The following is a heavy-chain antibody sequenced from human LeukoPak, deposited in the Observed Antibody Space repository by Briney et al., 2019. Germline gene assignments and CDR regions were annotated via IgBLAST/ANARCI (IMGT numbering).Heavy chain of an antibody. CDR3: AKRGVVIRVILVGFHKEAYYFDS. CDR1: GITLSNYG. J-gene: IGHJ4*02. D-gene: IGHD3-22*01. Sequence: PGGSLRLSCAVSGITLSNYGMSWVRQAPGKGLEWVAGISGSGGRTNYADSVKGRFTISRDNPKNTLYLQMSSLRAEDTAVYFCAKRGVVIRVILVGFHKEAYYFDSWGQEALVTVSS. CDR2: ISGSGGRT. V-gene: IGHV3-23*01.